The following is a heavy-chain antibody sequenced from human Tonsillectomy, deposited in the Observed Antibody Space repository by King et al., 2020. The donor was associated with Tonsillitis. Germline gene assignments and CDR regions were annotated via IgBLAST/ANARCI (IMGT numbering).Heavy chain of an antibody. CDR2: ISSSNITI. V-gene: IGHV3-48*03. D-gene: IGHD4-17*01. Sequence: VQLVESGGGLVQPGGSLRLSCAASGFTFSSYEMNWVRPAPGKGLEWVSYISSSNITIYYADSVKGRVTISRDNAKNSLYLQMNSLRAEDTAVYYCARVQWYGVDYWGQGTLVTVSS. CDR1: GFTFSSYE. CDR3: ARVQWYGVDY. J-gene: IGHJ4*02.